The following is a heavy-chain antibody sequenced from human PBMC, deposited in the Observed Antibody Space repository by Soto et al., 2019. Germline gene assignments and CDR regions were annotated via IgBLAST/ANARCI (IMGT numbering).Heavy chain of an antibody. V-gene: IGHV1-18*01. CDR3: ARDSSGHRSGMDV. Sequence: QVQLVQSGAEVRKTGASVKVSCKASGYTFTSYGISWVRQAPGQGLEWMGWISAYNGNTVYAQRFQGRVTMTTDPXTSTAYMELRSLRSDDTAVYYCARDSSGHRSGMDVWGQGTTVTVSS. CDR1: GYTFTSYG. CDR2: ISAYNGNT. D-gene: IGHD3-22*01. J-gene: IGHJ6*02.